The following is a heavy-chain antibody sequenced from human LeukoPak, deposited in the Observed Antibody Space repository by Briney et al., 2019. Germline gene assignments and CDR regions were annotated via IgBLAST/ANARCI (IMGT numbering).Heavy chain of an antibody. J-gene: IGHJ3*02. CDR2: ISAYNGNT. Sequence: GSSVKVSCKASGGTFSSYAISWVRQAPGQGLEWMGWISAYNGNTNYAQKLQGRVTMTTDTSTSTAYMELRSLRSDDTAVYYCARDMIVVVSREGNAFDIWGQGTMVTVSS. CDR1: GGTFSSYA. D-gene: IGHD3-22*01. V-gene: IGHV1-18*01. CDR3: ARDMIVVVSREGNAFDI.